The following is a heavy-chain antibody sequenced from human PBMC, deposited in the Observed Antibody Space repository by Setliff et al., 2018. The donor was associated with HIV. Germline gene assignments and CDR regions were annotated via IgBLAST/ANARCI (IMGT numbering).Heavy chain of an antibody. CDR3: GRTGVVGGGDV. Sequence: SCKASGYTFISHGISWVRQAPGQGLEWMGWISAHNGDARYAHKLQDRLTMTVDTSTTTAYLALRSLRSDDTAVYYCGRTGVVGGGDVWGKGTTVTVSS. CDR2: ISAHNGDA. CDR1: GYTFISHG. D-gene: IGHD3-10*01. V-gene: IGHV1-18*01. J-gene: IGHJ6*04.